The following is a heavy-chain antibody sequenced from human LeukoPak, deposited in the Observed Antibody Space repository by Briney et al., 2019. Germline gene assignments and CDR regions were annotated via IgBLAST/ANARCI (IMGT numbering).Heavy chain of an antibody. CDR1: GFTFSDYY. V-gene: IGHV3-11*01. CDR3: ARDPPYYYYGMDV. J-gene: IGHJ6*02. CDR2: ISSSGSTI. Sequence: PGGSLRLSCAASGFTFSDYYMSWIRQAPGKGLERVSYISSSGSTIYYADSVKGRFTISRDNAKNSLYLQMNSLRAEDTAVYYCARDPPYYYYGMDVWGQGTTVTVSS.